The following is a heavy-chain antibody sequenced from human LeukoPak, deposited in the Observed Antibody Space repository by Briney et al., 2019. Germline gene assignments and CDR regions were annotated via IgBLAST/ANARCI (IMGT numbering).Heavy chain of an antibody. D-gene: IGHD3-9*01. CDR3: AKGILTGYYRGGCYFDY. CDR1: GFTFSSYA. V-gene: IGHV3-23*01. CDR2: ISGSGGST. Sequence: GGSLRLSCAASGFTFSSYAMSWVRQAPGKGLEWVSAISGSGGSTYYADSVKGRFTISRDNSKNTLYLKMHSLRAEDTAVYYCAKGILTGYYRGGCYFDYWGQGTLVTVSS. J-gene: IGHJ4*02.